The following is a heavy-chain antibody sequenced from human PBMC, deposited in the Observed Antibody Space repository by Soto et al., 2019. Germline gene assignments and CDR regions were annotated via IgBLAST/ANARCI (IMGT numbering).Heavy chain of an antibody. Sequence: QPGGSLRLSCAASGFTFSSYGMHWVRQAPGKGLEWVAVISYDGSNKYYADSVKGRFTISRDNSKNTLYLQMNSLRAEDTAVYYCAKDLTTVTQTGYYYYGMDVWGQGTTVTVSS. J-gene: IGHJ6*02. CDR2: ISYDGSNK. CDR1: GFTFSSYG. CDR3: AKDLTTVTQTGYYYYGMDV. D-gene: IGHD4-17*01. V-gene: IGHV3-30*18.